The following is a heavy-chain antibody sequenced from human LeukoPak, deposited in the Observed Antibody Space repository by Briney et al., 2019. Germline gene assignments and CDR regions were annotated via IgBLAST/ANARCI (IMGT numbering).Heavy chain of an antibody. CDR1: GYSISSGYY. CDR2: IYHSGST. D-gene: IGHD3-22*01. Sequence: ASETLSLTCTVSGYSISSGYYWGWIRQPPGKGLEWIGSIYHSGSTYYNPSLKSRVTISVDRSKNQFSLKLSSVTAADTAVYYCARDWYYYDSSGFSGYWGQGTLVTVSS. V-gene: IGHV4-38-2*02. CDR3: ARDWYYYDSSGFSGY. J-gene: IGHJ4*02.